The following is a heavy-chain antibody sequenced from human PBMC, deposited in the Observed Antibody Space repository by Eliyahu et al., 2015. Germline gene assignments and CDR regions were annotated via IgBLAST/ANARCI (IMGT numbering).Heavy chain of an antibody. CDR1: GGSISSSSYY. V-gene: IGHV4-39*01. CDR2: IYYSGST. Sequence: QLQLQESGPGLVKPSETLSLTCTVSGGSISSSSYYWGWIRQPPGKGLEWIGSIYYSGSTYYNPSLKSRVTISVDTSKNQFSLKLSSVTAADTAVYYCARGDYRDPLVYFQHWGQGTLVTVSS. J-gene: IGHJ1*01. CDR3: ARGDYRDPLVYFQH. D-gene: IGHD4-17*01.